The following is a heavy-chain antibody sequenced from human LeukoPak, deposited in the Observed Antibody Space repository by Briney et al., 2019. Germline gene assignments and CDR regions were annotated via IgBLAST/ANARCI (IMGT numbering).Heavy chain of an antibody. CDR1: GGSFSGYY. J-gene: IGHJ6*02. D-gene: IGHD3-3*01. V-gene: IGHV4-34*01. Sequence: SGTLSLTCAVYGGSFSGYYWSWIRQPPGKGLEWIGEINHSGSTNYNPSLKSRVTISVDTSKSQFSLKLSSVTAADTAVYYCARALNYDFWSGYSIDYYYGMDVWGQGTTVTVSS. CDR3: ARALNYDFWSGYSIDYYYGMDV. CDR2: INHSGST.